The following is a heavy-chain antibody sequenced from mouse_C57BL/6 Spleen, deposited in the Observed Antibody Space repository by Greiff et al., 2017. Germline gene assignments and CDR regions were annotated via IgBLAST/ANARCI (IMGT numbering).Heavy chain of an antibody. CDR3: TRWLTLYAMDY. J-gene: IGHJ4*01. CDR2: IYPGDGDT. CDR1: GYAFSSYW. V-gene: IGHV1-80*01. Sequence: QVQLQQSGAELVKPGASVKISCKASGYAFSSYWMNWVKQRPGKGLEWIGQIYPGDGDTTFNGKFKGKATLTADKSSSTAYMQLSSLTSEDSAVYFYTRWLTLYAMDYGGQGTSDTVAA. D-gene: IGHD2-2*01.